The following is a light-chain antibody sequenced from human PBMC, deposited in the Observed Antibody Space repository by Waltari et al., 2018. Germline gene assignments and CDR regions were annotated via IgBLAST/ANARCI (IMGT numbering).Light chain of an antibody. CDR2: VVD. Sequence: PETTPTLLVEVVDKRPSRMPNRFSAPKSGTSATLDITGLQIGDEADYYCAAWDNSLTAVVFGGGTKLTVV. J-gene: IGLJ2*01. V-gene: IGLV1-51*01. CDR3: AAWDNSLTAVV.